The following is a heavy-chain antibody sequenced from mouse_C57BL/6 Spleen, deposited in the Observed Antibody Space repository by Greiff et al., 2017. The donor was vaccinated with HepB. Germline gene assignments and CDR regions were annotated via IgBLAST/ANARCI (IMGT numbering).Heavy chain of an antibody. CDR1: GYTFTSYW. J-gene: IGHJ4*01. CDR2: IDPSDSYT. CDR3: ARRKSYYGNYGYAMDY. V-gene: IGHV1-69*01. Sequence: QVQLKQPGAELVMPGASVKLSCKASGYTFTSYWMHWVKQRPGQGLEWIGEIDPSDSYTNYNQKFKGKSTLTVDKSSSTAYMQLSSLTSEDSAVYYCARRKSYYGNYGYAMDYWGQGTSVTVSS. D-gene: IGHD2-10*01.